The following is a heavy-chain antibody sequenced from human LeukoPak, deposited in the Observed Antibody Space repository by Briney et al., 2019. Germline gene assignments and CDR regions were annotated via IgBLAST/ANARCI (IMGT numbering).Heavy chain of an antibody. CDR3: ARHGAAAVLLFDY. CDR2: IIPIFGTA. D-gene: IGHD6-13*01. CDR1: GGTFSSYD. Sequence: GSSVKVSCKASGGTFSSYDISWVRQAPGQGLEWMGGIIPIFGTANYAQKFQGRVTITADESTSTAYMELSSLRSEDTAAYYCARHGAAAVLLFDYWGQGTLVTVSS. J-gene: IGHJ4*02. V-gene: IGHV1-69*01.